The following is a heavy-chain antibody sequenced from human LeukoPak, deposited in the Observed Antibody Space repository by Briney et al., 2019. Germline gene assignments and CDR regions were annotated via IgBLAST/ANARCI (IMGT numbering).Heavy chain of an antibody. V-gene: IGHV1-18*01. CDR1: GYTFTSYG. Sequence: ASVKVSCKASGYTFTSYGISWGRQAAGQGDEGMGWISDHNGETNYVQKFQGRVSMTTDTNKRTDYMELRSLTSDDTAVYYCARDLKRTVGATTTSDYWGQGTLVTVSS. J-gene: IGHJ4*02. CDR3: ARDLKRTVGATTTSDY. CDR2: ISDHNGET. D-gene: IGHD1-26*01.